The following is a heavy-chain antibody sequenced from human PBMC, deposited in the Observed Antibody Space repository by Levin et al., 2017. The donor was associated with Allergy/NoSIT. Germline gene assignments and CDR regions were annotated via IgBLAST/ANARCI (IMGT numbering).Heavy chain of an antibody. CDR2: ISYTGDT. CDR3: ARLLRAAVTPVVYHYLDS. Sequence: SETLSLTCTVSGGSISSDYWTWVRQPLGKGLEWIAYISYTGDTNYNPSLKSRVTISIDTSQNQFSLKLNSVTAADTAVYYCARLLRAAVTPVVYHYLDSWGQGTLVTVSS. D-gene: IGHD2-2*01. V-gene: IGHV4-59*08. J-gene: IGHJ4*02. CDR1: GGSISSDY.